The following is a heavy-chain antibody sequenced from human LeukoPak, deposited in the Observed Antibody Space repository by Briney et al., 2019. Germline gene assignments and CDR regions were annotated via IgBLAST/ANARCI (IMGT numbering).Heavy chain of an antibody. CDR1: GFTLSSKY. CDR3: ARDPRGHTSMVFEAFDI. Sequence: GGSLRLSCAASGFTLSSKYMNWVRQAPGKGLEWVSVIYSAGDTYYADSVKGRFTISRDNSKDTVYLQMNSLRAEDTAVYYCARDPRGHTSMVFEAFDIWGQGTMVTVSS. CDR2: IYSAGDT. D-gene: IGHD5-18*01. J-gene: IGHJ3*02. V-gene: IGHV3-66*01.